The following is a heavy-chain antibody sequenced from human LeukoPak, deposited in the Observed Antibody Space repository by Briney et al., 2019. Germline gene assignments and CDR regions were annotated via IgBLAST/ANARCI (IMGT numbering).Heavy chain of an antibody. D-gene: IGHD2-15*01. CDR2: IYYSGST. CDR3: AKKQGCSGGSCLRANFDY. V-gene: IGHV4-39*01. J-gene: IGHJ4*02. CDR1: GGSISSSSYY. Sequence: SETLSLTCTVSGGSISSSSYYWGWIRQPPGKGLEWIGSIYYSGSTYYNPSLKSRVTISVDTSKNQFSLKLSSVTAADTAVYYCAKKQGCSGGSCLRANFDYWGQGNLVTVSS.